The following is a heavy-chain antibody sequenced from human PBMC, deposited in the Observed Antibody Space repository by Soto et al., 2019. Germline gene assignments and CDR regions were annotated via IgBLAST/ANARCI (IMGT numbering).Heavy chain of an antibody. CDR2: ISTFKGYT. V-gene: IGHV1-18*01. Sequence: VSVKVSCKASGYIFTSYGIGWVRQAPGQGLEWLGWISTFKGYTKYPQRLQGRVTLTTDAPTSTAYMELGSLRSDDTAVYYCARVDDYYDSTGHYFTFFTYWGQGSLVTVSS. J-gene: IGHJ4*02. D-gene: IGHD3-22*01. CDR3: ARVDDYYDSTGHYFTFFTY. CDR1: GYIFTSYG.